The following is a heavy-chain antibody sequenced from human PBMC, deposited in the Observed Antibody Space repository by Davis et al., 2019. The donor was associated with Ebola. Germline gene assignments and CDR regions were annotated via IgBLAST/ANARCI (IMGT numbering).Heavy chain of an antibody. V-gene: IGHV3-66*01. CDR2: LYRGGPT. CDR1: GLTVRNNH. J-gene: IGHJ3*01. D-gene: IGHD6-19*01. Sequence: GESLKISCAASGLTVRNNHISWVRQAPGKGLEWVSVLYRGGPTHYADSVKGRFTISRDNAKNSLYLQMNSLRAEDTAVYYCAGGKDSSGWYGDDAFDFWGQGTMVTVSS. CDR3: AGGKDSSGWYGDDAFDF.